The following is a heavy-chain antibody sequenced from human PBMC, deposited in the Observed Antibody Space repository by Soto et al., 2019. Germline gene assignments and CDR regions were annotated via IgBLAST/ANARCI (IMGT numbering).Heavy chain of an antibody. CDR2: INPNSGGT. V-gene: IGHV1-2*02. CDR3: ARDDTITIFGERNKPNDY. D-gene: IGHD3-3*01. CDR1: GYTFTGYY. Sequence: GASVKVSCKASGYTFTGYYMHWVRQAPGQGLEWMGWINPNSGGTNYAQKFQGRVTMTRDTSISTAYMELSRLRSADTAVYYCARDDTITIFGERNKPNDYWGQGTLVTVSS. J-gene: IGHJ4*02.